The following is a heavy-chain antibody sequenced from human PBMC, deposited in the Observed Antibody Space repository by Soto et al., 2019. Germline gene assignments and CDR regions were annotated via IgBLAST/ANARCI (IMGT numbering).Heavy chain of an antibody. D-gene: IGHD2-2*01. J-gene: IGHJ6*03. Sequence: ASVKVSCKASGYTFTSYDINWVRQATGQGLEWMGWMNPNSGNTGYAQKFQGRVTMTRNTSISTAYMELSSLRSEDTAVYYCARGGVVPAAIYYYYYYMDVWGKGTTVTVSS. CDR3: ARGGVVPAAIYYYYYYMDV. CDR2: MNPNSGNT. V-gene: IGHV1-8*01. CDR1: GYTFTSYD.